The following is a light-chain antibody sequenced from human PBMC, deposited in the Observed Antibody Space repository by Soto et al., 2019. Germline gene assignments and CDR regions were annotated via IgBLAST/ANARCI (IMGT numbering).Light chain of an antibody. CDR2: DAS. Sequence: DIQMTQSPSSLSASVGDRVTITCQARQNINNYLNWYQQKPGRAPKILIYDASNLEAGVPSRFRGSGSGTEFTFTNSRLKPEDIATYYCQQYENLPTFGRGTRLEIK. CDR3: QQYENLPT. J-gene: IGKJ5*01. CDR1: QNINNY. V-gene: IGKV1-33*01.